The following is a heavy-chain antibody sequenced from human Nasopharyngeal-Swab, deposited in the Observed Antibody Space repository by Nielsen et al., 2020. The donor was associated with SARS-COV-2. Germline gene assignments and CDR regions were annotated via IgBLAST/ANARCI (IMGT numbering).Heavy chain of an antibody. V-gene: IGHV2-70*01. D-gene: IGHD2-15*01. J-gene: IGHJ3*02. CDR2: IDWGDDK. CDR1: GFSLSTSGMC. Sequence: SGPTLVHPTQTLPLTCTFSGFSLSTSGMCVNWIRQPQGKALEWLALIDWGDDKYYSTSLKTRLTISKDSSKDEVVLTMTNMDPVDTATYYCARSGDCSGGRCNDAFDIWGQGTMVTVSS. CDR3: ARSGDCSGGRCNDAFDI.